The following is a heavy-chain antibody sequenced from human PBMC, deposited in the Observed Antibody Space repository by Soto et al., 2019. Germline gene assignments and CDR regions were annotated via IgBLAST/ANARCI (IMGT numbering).Heavy chain of an antibody. D-gene: IGHD6-13*01. J-gene: IGHJ4*02. V-gene: IGHV3-15*07. CDR3: TTGYGSTWYQ. Sequence: EVQLVESGGGLVRPGGSLRLSCAASPFTYTYAWMNWVRQAPGKGLEWVGHVKRKSEGWATDYGTSLKERFTISRDDSTNMAYLQMNSLRSGDTAVYYCTTGYGSTWYQWGQGTLVTVSA. CDR2: VKRKSEGWAT. CDR1: PFTYTYAW.